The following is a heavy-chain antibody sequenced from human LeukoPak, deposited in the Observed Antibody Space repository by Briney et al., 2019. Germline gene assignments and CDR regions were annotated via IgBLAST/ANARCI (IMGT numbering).Heavy chain of an antibody. V-gene: IGHV3-23*01. Sequence: GGSPRLSCAAPGFTFNNYAMSWVRQAPGKGLEWVSTISGSDDNTYYADSVKGRFTISRDISKNTLYLQMNSLRADDTAVYYCANDFDYWGQGTLVTVSS. CDR3: ANDFDY. CDR2: ISGSDDNT. CDR1: GFTFNNYA. J-gene: IGHJ4*02.